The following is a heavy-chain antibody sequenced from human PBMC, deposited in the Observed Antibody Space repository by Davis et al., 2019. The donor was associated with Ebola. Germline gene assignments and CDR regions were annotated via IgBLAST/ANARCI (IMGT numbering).Heavy chain of an antibody. V-gene: IGHV4-38-2*02. CDR2: IYHNGRT. Sequence: SETLSLTFTVSGYSISNGFSWGWIRQPPGMWLHLIGSIYHNGRTNYNPSLKSRVTISVDKSKNQFSLKLSSVTAADTAVYYCARQGRNYYYNGMDVWGKGTTVTVSS. CDR3: ARQGRNYYYNGMDV. J-gene: IGHJ6*04. CDR1: GYSISNGFS.